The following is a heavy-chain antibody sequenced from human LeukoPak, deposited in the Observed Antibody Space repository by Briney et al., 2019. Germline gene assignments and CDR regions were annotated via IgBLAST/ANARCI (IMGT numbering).Heavy chain of an antibody. CDR2: IYSGGST. Sequence: GGSLRLSCAASGFTVSSNYMSWVRQAPGKGLEWVSVIYSGGSTYYADSVKGRFTISRDNSKNTLYLQMNSLRAEDTAVYYCARGDLAYCGGDCFGYWGQGTLVTVYS. CDR3: ARGDLAYCGGDCFGY. J-gene: IGHJ4*02. V-gene: IGHV3-53*01. D-gene: IGHD2-21*01. CDR1: GFTVSSNY.